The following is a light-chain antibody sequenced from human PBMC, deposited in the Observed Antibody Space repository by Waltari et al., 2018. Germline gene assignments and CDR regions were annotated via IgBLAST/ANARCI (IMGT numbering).Light chain of an antibody. CDR3: QQYDNWPPIT. Sequence: EIVITQSPTPPSVSPGERATLSCRASQNIRSNLAWYRQKPGQAPRLLIYGASFRATGIPARISGSGSGTEFTLTISSLQSEDFAVYFCQQYDNWPPITFGQGTKLEIK. J-gene: IGKJ2*01. CDR1: QNIRSN. V-gene: IGKV3-15*01. CDR2: GAS.